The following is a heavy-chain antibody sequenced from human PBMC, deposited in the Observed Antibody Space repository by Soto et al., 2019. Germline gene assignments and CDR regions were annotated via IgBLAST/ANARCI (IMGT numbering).Heavy chain of an antibody. CDR1: GGSLSDYY. CDR2: VNHRGSS. J-gene: IGHJ5*02. D-gene: IGHD1-20*01. V-gene: IGHV4-34*01. CDR3: ARYQWNPGAFDP. Sequence: QVQLQQWGAGLLKPSETLSLTCAVYGGSLSDYYWNWLRQPPGKGLEWIGEVNHRGSSSYNPSLKSLVDISVDTAMPQFSLKLRSVTAADTAVYYCARYQWNPGAFDPWGPGTQVIVSS.